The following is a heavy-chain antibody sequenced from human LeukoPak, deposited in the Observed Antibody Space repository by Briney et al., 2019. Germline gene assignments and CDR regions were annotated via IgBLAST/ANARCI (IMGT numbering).Heavy chain of an antibody. CDR2: IHYNGNA. CDR1: GGSISSGSYY. J-gene: IGHJ4*02. D-gene: IGHD3-22*01. CDR3: ARDTYYYDSSGYWGGFDY. Sequence: SETLSLTCTVSGGSISSGSYYWAWLRQPPGKGLEWLASIHYNGNAFYNPSLKSRVTMSVDTSKNQFSLKLSSVTAADTAVYYCARDTYYYDSSGYWGGFDYWGQGTLVTVSS. V-gene: IGHV4-39*07.